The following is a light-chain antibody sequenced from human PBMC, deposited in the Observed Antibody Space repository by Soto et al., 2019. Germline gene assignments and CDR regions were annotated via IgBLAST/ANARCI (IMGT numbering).Light chain of an antibody. CDR3: QQYNEYSKT. V-gene: IGKV1-5*03. CDR1: QTISNS. CDR2: KAS. Sequence: DIQVTQSPSTLSASVGDRVTITCRISQTISNSLAWFQQKPGKAPKLLIYKASTLEGGVPSRFNGSGSGTEFTLSISSLQPDDVATDYCQQYNEYSKTFGQGTKVDIK. J-gene: IGKJ1*01.